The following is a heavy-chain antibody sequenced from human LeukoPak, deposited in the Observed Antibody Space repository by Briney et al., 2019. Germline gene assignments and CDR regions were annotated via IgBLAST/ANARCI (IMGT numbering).Heavy chain of an antibody. Sequence: SETLSLTCTVSGGSISSGGYYWTYIRQPPGKGLEWIGHIHHSGNTYYNPSLKSRVTISVDRSKNQFSLKLSSVTAADTAVYYCARGADSSSYYWFDPWGQGTLVTVSS. CDR3: ARGADSSSYYWFDP. V-gene: IGHV4-30-2*01. CDR1: GGSISSGGYY. J-gene: IGHJ5*02. CDR2: IHHSGNT. D-gene: IGHD6-6*01.